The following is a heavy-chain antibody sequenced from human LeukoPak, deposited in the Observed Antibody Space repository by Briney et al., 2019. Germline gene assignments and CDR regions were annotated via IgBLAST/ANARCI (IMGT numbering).Heavy chain of an antibody. V-gene: IGHV3-21*01. CDR2: ISSSSSYI. J-gene: IGHJ4*02. CDR1: GFTFSSYS. Sequence: GGSLRLSCAASGFTFSSYSMNWVRQAPGKGPEWVSSISSSSSYIYYADSVKGRFTISRDNAKNSLYLQMNSLRAEDTAVYYCASDCSSTSCYQHRSLSFDYWGQGTLVTVSS. CDR3: ASDCSSTSCYQHRSLSFDY. D-gene: IGHD2-2*01.